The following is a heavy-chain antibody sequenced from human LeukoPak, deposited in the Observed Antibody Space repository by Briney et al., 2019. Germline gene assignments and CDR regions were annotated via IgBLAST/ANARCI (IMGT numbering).Heavy chain of an antibody. CDR1: GYSFTNYW. CDR2: IYPGDSDT. J-gene: IGHJ4*02. V-gene: IGHV5-51*01. CDR3: ARQSSRYYDYVWGSYRYAALDY. Sequence: GESLKISCKGSGYSFTNYWIGWVRQMPGKGLEWMGIIYPGDSDTRYSPSFQGQVTISADKSISTAYLQWSSLKASDTAMYYCARQSSRYYDYVWGSYRYAALDYWGQGTLVTVSS. D-gene: IGHD3-16*02.